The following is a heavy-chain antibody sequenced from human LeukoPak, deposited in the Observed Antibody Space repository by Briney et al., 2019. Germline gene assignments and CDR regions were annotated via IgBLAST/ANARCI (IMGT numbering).Heavy chain of an antibody. D-gene: IGHD6-13*01. CDR1: GYTFTSYG. Sequence: ASVKVPCKASGYTFTSYGISWVRQAPGQGLEWMGWISAYNGNTNYAQKLQGRVTMTTDTSTSTAYMELRSLRSDDTAVYYCARDGVWQQLDRPHCDYWGQGTLVTVSS. V-gene: IGHV1-18*01. CDR2: ISAYNGNT. CDR3: ARDGVWQQLDRPHCDY. J-gene: IGHJ4*02.